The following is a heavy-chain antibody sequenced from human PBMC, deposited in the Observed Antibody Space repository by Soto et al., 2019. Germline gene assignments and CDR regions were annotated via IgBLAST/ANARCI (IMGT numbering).Heavy chain of an antibody. CDR2: IYYSGTT. V-gene: IGHV4-4*02. D-gene: IGHD3-22*01. Sequence: QVQLQESGPGLVKPSGTLSLTCDVSGGSITNTNWWSWVRQSPGKGLEWIGEIYYSGTTKYNPSLKSRVTISVDKSKKQVSLNLMSVTAADTAMYYCARTNYDNWGCLDSWGQGTLVTVSS. CDR1: GGSITNTNW. J-gene: IGHJ4*02. CDR3: ARTNYDNWGCLDS.